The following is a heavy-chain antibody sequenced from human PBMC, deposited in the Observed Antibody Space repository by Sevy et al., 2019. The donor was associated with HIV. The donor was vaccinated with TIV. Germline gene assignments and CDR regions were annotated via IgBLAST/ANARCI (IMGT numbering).Heavy chain of an antibody. CDR1: GFTFSDYY. CDR3: ARDHEKDGDLGDYYYFAMDV. V-gene: IGHV3-11*01. J-gene: IGHJ6*02. D-gene: IGHD4-17*01. CDR2: ISGSGDTI. Sequence: GGSLRLSCAASGFTFSDYYMSWLRQAPGKGLEWLSYISGSGDTIYYADSVKGRFTISRDNAKNSLYLQMNSLRAEDTAVYYCARDHEKDGDLGDYYYFAMDVWGQWTTVTVSS.